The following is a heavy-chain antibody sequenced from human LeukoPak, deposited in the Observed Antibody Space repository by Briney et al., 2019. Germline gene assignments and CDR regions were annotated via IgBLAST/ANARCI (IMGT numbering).Heavy chain of an antibody. Sequence: PGGSLRLSCAASGFTFSSYAMHWVRQAPGKGLEWVANIKQDGSEKYYVDSVKGRFTISRDNAKNSLYLQMNSLRAEDTAVYYCARYGVCSSTSCYPNWFDPWGQGTLVTVSS. V-gene: IGHV3-7*01. D-gene: IGHD2-2*01. CDR3: ARYGVCSSTSCYPNWFDP. CDR2: IKQDGSEK. CDR1: GFTFSSYA. J-gene: IGHJ5*02.